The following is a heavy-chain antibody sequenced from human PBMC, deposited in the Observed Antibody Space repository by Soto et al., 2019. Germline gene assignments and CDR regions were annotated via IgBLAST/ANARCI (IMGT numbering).Heavy chain of an antibody. CDR2: ISSTTNYI. CDR3: ARESEDLTSNFDY. J-gene: IGHJ4*02. Sequence: SLRLSCAASGFTFTRYSMNWVRQAPGKGLEWVSSISSTTNYIYYGDSMKGRFTISRDNGKNSLYLEMHSLRAEDTAVYYCARESEDLTSNFDYWGQGTLVTVSS. CDR1: GFTFTRYS. V-gene: IGHV3-21*06.